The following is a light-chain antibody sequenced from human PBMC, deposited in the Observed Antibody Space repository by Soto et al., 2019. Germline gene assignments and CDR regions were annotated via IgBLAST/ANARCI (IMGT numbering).Light chain of an antibody. Sequence: QPVLTQPPSASGTPGQRVTIACSGGSSNIESNTVNWYQQVPGTAPKLLVYSNNQRPSGVPDRFSGSQAGTSASLAISGLQSEDEADYYCATWDDSLNGWVIGGGTQLTVL. V-gene: IGLV1-44*01. CDR3: ATWDDSLNGWV. J-gene: IGLJ2*01. CDR2: SNN. CDR1: SSNIESNT.